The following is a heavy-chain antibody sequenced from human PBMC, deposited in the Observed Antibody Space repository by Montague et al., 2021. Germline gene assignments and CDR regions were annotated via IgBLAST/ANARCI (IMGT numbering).Heavy chain of an antibody. J-gene: IGHJ5*02. CDR3: ARSLYCRGGSCYSGFDP. V-gene: IGHV4-39*01. CDR2: IYYNGTT. CDR1: GGSISSASHY. Sequence: SETLSLTCTVSGGSISSASHYWGWIRQPPGKGPEFIGVIYYNGTTYHNPSLKSRVTVSMDTSKNQFSLKLSSVTAADTAVYYCARSLYCRGGSCYSGFDPWGQGTLVTASS. D-gene: IGHD2-15*01.